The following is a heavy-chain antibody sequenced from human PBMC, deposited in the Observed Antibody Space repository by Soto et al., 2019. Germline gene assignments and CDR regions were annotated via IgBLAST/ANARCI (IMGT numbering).Heavy chain of an antibody. D-gene: IGHD1-26*01. J-gene: IGHJ5*02. Sequence: VHLQQWGAGLLKPSETLSLTCAVYGESLNYFYWSWIRQAPGKGIEWIGEFYDGGTINYNPSLKSRVAILATTSSNQFSLRLTSVTAADTAIYYCARGKWADRFANWGQGTLVTVSS. V-gene: IGHV4-34*01. CDR1: GESLNYFY. CDR2: FYDGGTI. CDR3: ARGKWADRFAN.